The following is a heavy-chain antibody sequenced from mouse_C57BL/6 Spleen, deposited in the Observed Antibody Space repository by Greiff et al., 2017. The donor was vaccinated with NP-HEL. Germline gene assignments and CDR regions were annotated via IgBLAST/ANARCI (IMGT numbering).Heavy chain of an antibody. J-gene: IGHJ1*03. D-gene: IGHD2-3*01. CDR1: GYTFTDYN. V-gene: IGHV1-18*01. CDR2: INPNNGGT. Sequence: DQLQQSGPELVKPGASVKIPCKASGYTFTDYNMDWVKQSHGKSLEWIGDINPNNGGTIYNQKFKGKATLTVDKSSSTAYMELRSLTSEDTAVYYCAREVYCNWYFDVWGTGTTVTVSS. CDR3: AREVYCNWYFDV.